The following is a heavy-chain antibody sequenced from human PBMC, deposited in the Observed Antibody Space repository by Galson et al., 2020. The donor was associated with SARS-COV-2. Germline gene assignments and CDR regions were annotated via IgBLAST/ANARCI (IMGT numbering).Heavy chain of an antibody. Sequence: GWSLKLSCAASGFTFREYTMHWVRQAPGKGLEWVSLITWDGGTTYYADSVRGRFTISRDNSKNSLYLQMTSLRTEDNALYYCARSAAAAGIGFGRPFFDYWGQGTLVPVSS. CDR3: ARSAAAAGIGFGRPFFDY. V-gene: IGHV3-43*01. CDR2: ITWDGGTT. CDR1: GFTFREYT. D-gene: IGHD6-13*01. J-gene: IGHJ4*02.